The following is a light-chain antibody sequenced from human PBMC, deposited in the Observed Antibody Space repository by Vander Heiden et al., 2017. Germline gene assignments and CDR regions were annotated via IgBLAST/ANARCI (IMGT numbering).Light chain of an antibody. CDR2: DAS. CDR1: QSVSSSH. Sequence: EIVLRQSPGTLFLSPGERATLSCRASQSVSSSHLAWYQQKPGQAPRLLIYDASSRATGIPDRFSGSGSGTDFTLTISRLEPEDFAVYYCQQYGGSPYTFGQGTKLEI. V-gene: IGKV3-20*01. CDR3: QQYGGSPYT. J-gene: IGKJ2*01.